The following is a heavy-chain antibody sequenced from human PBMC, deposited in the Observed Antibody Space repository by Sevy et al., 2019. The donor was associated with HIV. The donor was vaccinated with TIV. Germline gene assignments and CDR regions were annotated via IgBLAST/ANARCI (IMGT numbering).Heavy chain of an antibody. Sequence: ASVKVSCKTSGYSFNMYGISWVRQAPGQGLEWMGWISAYTGDTDYRQTFRGRVTMTTDASTNTAYMELRRLTSDDTAMYYCARHRPQGVVIIPGSGYHYGADFWGQGTMVTVSS. CDR2: ISAYTGDT. J-gene: IGHJ6*02. CDR3: ARHRPQGVVIIPGSGYHYGADF. V-gene: IGHV1-18*01. D-gene: IGHD3-3*01. CDR1: GYSFNMYG.